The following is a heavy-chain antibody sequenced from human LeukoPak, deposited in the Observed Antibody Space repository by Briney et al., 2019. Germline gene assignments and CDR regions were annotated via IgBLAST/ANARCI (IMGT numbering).Heavy chain of an antibody. V-gene: IGHV3-64D*09. J-gene: IGHJ4*02. Sequence: GGSLRLSCSASXXNFXSXXXXXVXXXPGXXLXYXSGISRIGGNTYYADSVKGRFTISRDNSKNTLYLQMTSLTAEDTALYYCVKSLVATLYHFDYWGQGTLVTVSS. D-gene: IGHD5-12*01. CDR3: VKSLVATLYHFDY. CDR1: XXNFXSXX. CDR2: ISRIGGNT.